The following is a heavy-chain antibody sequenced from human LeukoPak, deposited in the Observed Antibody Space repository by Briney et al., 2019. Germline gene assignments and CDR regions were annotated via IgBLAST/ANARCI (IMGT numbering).Heavy chain of an antibody. D-gene: IGHD4-23*01. CDR3: ARGRPHGNDY. Sequence: GASVKVSCKASGGTFSSYAISWVRQAPGQGLEWMGGIIPIFGTANYAQKFQGRVTITADESTSTAYMGLSSLRSEDTAVYYCARGRPHGNDYWGQGTLVTVSS. CDR1: GGTFSSYA. J-gene: IGHJ4*02. CDR2: IIPIFGTA. V-gene: IGHV1-69*13.